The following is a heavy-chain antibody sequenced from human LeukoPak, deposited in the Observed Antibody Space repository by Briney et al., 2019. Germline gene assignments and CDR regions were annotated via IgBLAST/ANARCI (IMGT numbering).Heavy chain of an antibody. CDR3: ARQRDSGYDFDS. Sequence: GESLKISCKGSGYSFTNYWIGWVRHMPGFGLEWIGIIYPADSDTTYSPSFQGQVSISADKSISTAYLQWSSLKASDSAMYYCARQRDSGYDFDSWGQGTLVIVSS. D-gene: IGHD5-12*01. CDR2: IYPADSDT. J-gene: IGHJ4*02. CDR1: GYSFTNYW. V-gene: IGHV5-51*01.